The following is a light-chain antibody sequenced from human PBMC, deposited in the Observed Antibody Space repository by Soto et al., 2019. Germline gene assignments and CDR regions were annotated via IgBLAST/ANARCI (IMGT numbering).Light chain of an antibody. CDR2: EVS. J-gene: IGLJ1*01. V-gene: IGLV2-8*01. CDR1: SSDVGGYNY. CDR3: SSYVGSNTQGYV. Sequence: QSVLTQPPSASGSPGQSVTISCTGTSSDVGGYNYVSWYQQHPGKAPKLMIYEVSKRPSGVPDRFSGSKSGNTASLTVSGLQAEDEADYYCSSYVGSNTQGYVFGTGTKVTVL.